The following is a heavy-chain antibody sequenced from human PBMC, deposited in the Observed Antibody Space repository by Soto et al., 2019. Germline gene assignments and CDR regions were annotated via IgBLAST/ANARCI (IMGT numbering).Heavy chain of an antibody. CDR1: GYTFTSND. Sequence: QVPLVQSGAEVKKPGASVKVSCKASGYTFTSNDINWVRQASGQGLERMGWMNPNTGGSGYAQDFQGRITMTRDTATSTADMELTSLRSDATAVYYCARGGPAAGDDLWGQGTLVTVSS. V-gene: IGHV1-8*01. CDR2: MNPNTGGS. J-gene: IGHJ4*02. D-gene: IGHD6-13*01. CDR3: ARGGPAAGDDL.